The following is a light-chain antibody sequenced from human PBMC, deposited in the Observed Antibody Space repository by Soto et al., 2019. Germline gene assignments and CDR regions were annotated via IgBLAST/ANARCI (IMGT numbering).Light chain of an antibody. CDR1: QGISSY. CDR3: QQYNSYPMYS. CDR2: KAS. Sequence: AIQLTQSPSSLSASVGDRVTITCRASQGISSYLAWYQQKPGKAPKLLIYKASSLESGVPSRFSGSGSGTEVTLTISSLQPDDFATYYCQQYNSYPMYSFGQGTKLEIK. V-gene: IGKV1-13*02. J-gene: IGKJ2*01.